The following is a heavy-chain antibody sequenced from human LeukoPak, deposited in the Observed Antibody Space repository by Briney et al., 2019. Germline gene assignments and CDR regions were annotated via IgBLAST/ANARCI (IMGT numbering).Heavy chain of an antibody. V-gene: IGHV5-51*01. CDR3: VRFALTSSLDH. Sequence: GESLKISCKISGYTLTNNWIGWGRQVPGRDLQWMGLIYPGYSDTKYSPSFQGQVTLSVDASISTAYLQLTGLRASDTAIYYSVRFALTSSLDHWGQGPLVTVSS. D-gene: IGHD6-13*01. CDR1: GYTLTNNW. J-gene: IGHJ5*02. CDR2: IYPGYSDT.